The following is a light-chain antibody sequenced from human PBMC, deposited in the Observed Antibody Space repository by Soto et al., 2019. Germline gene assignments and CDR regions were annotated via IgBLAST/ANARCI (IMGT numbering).Light chain of an antibody. CDR3: AAWDDSLSSRV. Sequence: QSVLTQPPSASGTPGQRVTISCSGSSSNIGSNYVYWYQQLPGTAPKLLIYRNNQRPSGVPDRFSGSKPGTSASLAISGLRSDDEADYYCAAWDDSLSSRVFGGWTKLTVL. CDR2: RNN. V-gene: IGLV1-47*01. J-gene: IGLJ3*02. CDR1: SSNIGSNY.